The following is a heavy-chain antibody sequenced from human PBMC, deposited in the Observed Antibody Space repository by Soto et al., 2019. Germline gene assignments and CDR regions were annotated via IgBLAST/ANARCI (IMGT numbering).Heavy chain of an antibody. Sequence: SGPTLVNPTQTLTLTCTFSGFSLSTSGMCVSWIRQPPGKALEWLARIDWDDDKYYSTSLKTRLTISKDTSKNQVVLTMTNMDPVDTATYYCARTVTNWNYEAYYMDVWGKGTTVTVSS. CDR3: ARTVTNWNYEAYYMDV. D-gene: IGHD1-7*01. CDR1: GFSLSTSGMC. J-gene: IGHJ6*03. CDR2: IDWDDDK. V-gene: IGHV2-70*11.